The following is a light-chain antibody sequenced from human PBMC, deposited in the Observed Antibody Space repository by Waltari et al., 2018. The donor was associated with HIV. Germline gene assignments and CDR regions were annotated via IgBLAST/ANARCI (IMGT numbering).Light chain of an antibody. J-gene: IGKJ2*01. V-gene: IGKV1-5*03. CDR3: QQYHSYPYT. CDR1: PSISTW. CDR2: KAS. Sequence: DTQMTQSPSTLSASVGDRVTIPCRARPSISTWLAWYQQKPGKAPKVLIYKASTLEFGAPSSFSGSGSGTEFTLTISSLHPDDFATYYCQQYHSYPYTFGQGTHLEIK.